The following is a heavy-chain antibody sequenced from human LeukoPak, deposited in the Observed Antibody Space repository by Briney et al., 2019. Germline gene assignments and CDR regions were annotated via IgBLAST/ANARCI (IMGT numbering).Heavy chain of an antibody. V-gene: IGHV3-21*01. CDR3: ARDRAIAAAGYYYYYGMDV. Sequence: GRSLRLSCAASGFTFSSYSMNWVRQAPGEGLEWVSSISSSSYIYYADSVKGRFTISRDNAKNSLYLQMNSLRAEDTAVYYCARDRAIAAAGYYYYYGMDVWGQGTTVTVSS. J-gene: IGHJ6*02. CDR1: GFTFSSYS. D-gene: IGHD6-13*01. CDR2: ISSSSYI.